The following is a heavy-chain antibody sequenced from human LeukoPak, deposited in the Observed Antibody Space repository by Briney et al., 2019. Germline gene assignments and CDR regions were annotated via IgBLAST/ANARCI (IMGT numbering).Heavy chain of an antibody. CDR1: GFTFSGYA. J-gene: IGHJ6*02. Sequence: GGSLRLSCAASGFTFSGYAMSWVRQAPGKGLEWVAVISYDGSNKYYADSVKGRFTISRDNSKNTLYLQMNSLRAEDTAVYYCARDSSSWFNYYYGMDVWGQGTTVTVSS. V-gene: IGHV3-30-3*01. CDR2: ISYDGSNK. D-gene: IGHD6-13*01. CDR3: ARDSSSWFNYYYGMDV.